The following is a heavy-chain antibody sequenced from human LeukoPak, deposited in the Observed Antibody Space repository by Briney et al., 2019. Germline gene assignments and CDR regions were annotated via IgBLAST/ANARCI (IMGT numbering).Heavy chain of an antibody. J-gene: IGHJ4*02. Sequence: ASVKVSCXASGYTFTSYDINWVRQATGQGLEWMGWMNPNSGNTGYAQKFQGRVTMTRNTSISTAYMELSSLRSEDTAVYYCARGCHDFFGVVPCYWGQGTLVTVSS. CDR3: ARGCHDFFGVVPCY. V-gene: IGHV1-8*01. D-gene: IGHD3-3*01. CDR2: MNPNSGNT. CDR1: GYTFTSYD.